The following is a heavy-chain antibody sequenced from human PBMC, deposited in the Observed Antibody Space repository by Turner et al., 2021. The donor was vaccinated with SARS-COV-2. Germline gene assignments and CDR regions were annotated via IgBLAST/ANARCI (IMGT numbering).Heavy chain of an antibody. Sequence: EVQLVESGGGLVQPGGSMRLSCSASGFTFSSYAMHWVRQAPGKGLEYDSAISSNGGSTYYADSVKRRFNITRDNSKNTVNLQMSIMRAEDTAAYYCVKAGGGYYYDSSGTGTDYFDYWGQGTLVTVSS. CDR2: ISSNGGST. CDR3: VKAGGGYYYDSSGTGTDYFDY. J-gene: IGHJ4*02. D-gene: IGHD3-22*01. CDR1: GFTFSSYA. V-gene: IGHV3-64D*06.